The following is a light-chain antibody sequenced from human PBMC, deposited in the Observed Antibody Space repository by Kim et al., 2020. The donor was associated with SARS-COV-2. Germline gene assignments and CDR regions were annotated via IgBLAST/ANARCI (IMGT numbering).Light chain of an antibody. CDR3: QQFNNWPYT. J-gene: IGKJ2*01. Sequence: IVMTQSPAPLSVSPGERATLSCRASQSVSSNLAWYQQKPGQAPRLLIYGASTRAAGIPDRFSGSESGTEFTLTIGSLQSEDFAVYYCQQFNNWPYTFGQGTKLEI. CDR2: GAS. CDR1: QSVSSN. V-gene: IGKV3-15*01.